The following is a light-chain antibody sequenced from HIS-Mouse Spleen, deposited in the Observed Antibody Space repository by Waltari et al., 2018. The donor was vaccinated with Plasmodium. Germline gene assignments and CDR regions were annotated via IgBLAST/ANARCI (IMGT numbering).Light chain of an antibody. CDR1: QSVSSN. Sequence: EIVMTQSPATLSVSPGERATLSCRASQSVSSNFAWYQQKTGQAPRLLIYVASPRATGIPARFMGSGSGTEFTLTISSLQSEDFAVYYCQQYNNWPPWTFGQGTKVEIK. CDR2: VAS. J-gene: IGKJ1*01. V-gene: IGKV3-15*01. CDR3: QQYNNWPPWT.